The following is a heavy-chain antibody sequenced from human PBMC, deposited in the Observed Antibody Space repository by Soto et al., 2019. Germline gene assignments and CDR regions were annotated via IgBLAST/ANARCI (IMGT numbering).Heavy chain of an antibody. D-gene: IGHD2-2*01. CDR1: GFTFSSYA. CDR3: ANRPRYQDAFDI. CDR2: ISGSGGST. V-gene: IGHV3-23*01. J-gene: IGHJ3*02. Sequence: GGSLRLSCAASGFTFSSYAMSWVRQAPGKGLEWVSAISGSGGSTYYADSVKGQFTISRDNSKNTLYLQMNSLRAEDTAVYYCANRPRYQDAFDIWGQGTMVTVSS.